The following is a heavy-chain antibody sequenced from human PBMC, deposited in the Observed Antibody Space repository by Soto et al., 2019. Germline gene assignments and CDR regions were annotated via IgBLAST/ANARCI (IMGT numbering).Heavy chain of an antibody. V-gene: IGHV3-30*03. CDR1: GFTFSNNG. J-gene: IGHJ4*02. Sequence: QVQLVESGGGVVQPGRSLRLSCVASGFTFSNNGIHWVRQAPGKGLEWVAVISSDGSKKYYADAVKGRFTISRDNYKNTLYLQMNGMRAEDTAVYYCAMDLYGGSSRFDYWGQGTLVTVSS. CDR2: ISSDGSKK. CDR3: AMDLYGGSSRFDY. D-gene: IGHD2-15*01.